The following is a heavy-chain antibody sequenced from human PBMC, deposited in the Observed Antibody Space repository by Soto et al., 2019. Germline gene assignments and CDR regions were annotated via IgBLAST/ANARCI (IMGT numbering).Heavy chain of an antibody. CDR2: ISSSGDST. CDR1: GFAVNVYA. V-gene: IGHV3-23*01. D-gene: IGHD2-2*01. Sequence: GGSVRLSGAASGFAVNVYAMSLVRQTPGRGLEWVSAISSSGDSTYYADSVKGRFTISRDNSKNTVYLQINSLRADDTAVYYCAKDQCSTTSCYAVLEYWGQGTQVTVSS. J-gene: IGHJ4*02. CDR3: AKDQCSTTSCYAVLEY.